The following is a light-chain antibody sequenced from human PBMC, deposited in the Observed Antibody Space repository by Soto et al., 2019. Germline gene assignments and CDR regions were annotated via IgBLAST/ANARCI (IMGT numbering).Light chain of an antibody. CDR2: DVS. CDR1: SSDVGGYNY. Sequence: QSALTQPASVSGSPGQSITISCTGTSSDVGGYNYVSWYQQHPGKAPKLMIYDVSNRPSGVSNRFSGSKFGNTASLTISGLQAEDEADYYCSSYTSSSTLVVCGGGTKLTVL. V-gene: IGLV2-14*01. CDR3: SSYTSSSTLVV. J-gene: IGLJ2*01.